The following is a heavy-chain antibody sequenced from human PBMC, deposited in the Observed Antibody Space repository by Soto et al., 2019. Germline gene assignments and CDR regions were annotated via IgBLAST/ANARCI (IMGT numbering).Heavy chain of an antibody. Sequence: PSETLSLTCTVSGGSISSYYWSWIRQPPGKGLEWIGYIYYSGSTNYNPSLKSRVTISVDTSKNQFSLKLSSVTAADTAVYYCARDFSAGFGELFFGFDYWGQGTLVTVSS. CDR2: IYYSGST. J-gene: IGHJ4*02. V-gene: IGHV4-59*01. CDR3: ARDFSAGFGELFFGFDY. D-gene: IGHD3-10*01. CDR1: GGSISSYY.